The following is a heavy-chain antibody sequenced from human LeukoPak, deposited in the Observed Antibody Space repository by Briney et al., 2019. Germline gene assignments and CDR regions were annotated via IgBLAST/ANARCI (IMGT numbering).Heavy chain of an antibody. D-gene: IGHD3-22*01. J-gene: IGHJ4*02. CDR2: IYYSGST. CDR1: GGSISSYY. CDR3: ARTRLYYYDSSGYYSSYFDY. V-gene: IGHV4-59*01. Sequence: ASETLSLTCTVFGGSISSYYWSWIRQPPGKGLEWIGYIYYSGSTNYNPSLKSRVTISVDTSKNQFSLKLSSVTAADTAVYYCARTRLYYYDSSGYYSSYFDYWGQGTPVTVSS.